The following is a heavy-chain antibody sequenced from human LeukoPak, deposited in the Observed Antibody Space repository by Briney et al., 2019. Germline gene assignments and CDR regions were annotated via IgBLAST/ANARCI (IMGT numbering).Heavy chain of an antibody. Sequence: SETLSLTCTVSGGSISSYYWSWIRQPPGKGLEWIGYIYYSGSTSYNPSLKGRVTISVQTSKNQFSLKLSSVTAADTAVYYCARGLNRNDYGDYGYWGQGTLVTVSS. CDR2: IYYSGST. CDR3: ARGLNRNDYGDYGY. D-gene: IGHD4-17*01. CDR1: GGSISSYY. V-gene: IGHV4-59*01. J-gene: IGHJ4*02.